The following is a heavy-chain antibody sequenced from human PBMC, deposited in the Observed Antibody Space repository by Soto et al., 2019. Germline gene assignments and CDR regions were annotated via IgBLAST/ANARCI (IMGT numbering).Heavy chain of an antibody. CDR3: ARRPFYYGMDV. CDR2: INHSGST. CDR1: GGSFSGYY. V-gene: IGHV4-34*01. Sequence: SETLSLTCAVYGGSFSGYYWSWIRQPPGKGLEWIGEINHSGSTNYNPSLKSRVTISGDTSTNQFSLKVSSVTAADTAVYYCARRPFYYGMDVWGQGTTVTV. J-gene: IGHJ6*02.